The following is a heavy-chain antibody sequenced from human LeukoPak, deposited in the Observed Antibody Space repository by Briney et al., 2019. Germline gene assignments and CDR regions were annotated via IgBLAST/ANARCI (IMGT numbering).Heavy chain of an antibody. D-gene: IGHD3-9*01. CDR2: FDPEDGET. J-gene: IGHJ4*02. V-gene: IGHV1-24*01. Sequence: ASVKVSCKVSGYTLTELSMHWVRQAPGKGLEWMGGFDPEDGETIYAQKFQGRVSMTTDTSTSTAYMDLRSLRSDDTAVYYCAKVSESNYDFLTGYYTPYYFDYWGQGTLVTVSS. CDR3: AKVSESNYDFLTGYYTPYYFDY. CDR1: GYTLTELS.